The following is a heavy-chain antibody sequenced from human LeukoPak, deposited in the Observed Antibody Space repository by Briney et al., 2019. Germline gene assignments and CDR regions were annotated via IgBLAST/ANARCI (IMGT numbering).Heavy chain of an antibody. CDR2: INPNSGGT. J-gene: IGHJ4*02. CDR3: ARDIKGGKPFDY. D-gene: IGHD3-16*01. V-gene: IGHV1-2*02. Sequence: ASVKVSCKASGYTFTDYYMHWVRQAPGQGLEWVGWINPNSGGTNYAQKFQGRVTMTRDTSINTAYMELSRLRSDDTAVYYCARDIKGGKPFDYWGQGTLVTVSS. CDR1: GYTFTDYY.